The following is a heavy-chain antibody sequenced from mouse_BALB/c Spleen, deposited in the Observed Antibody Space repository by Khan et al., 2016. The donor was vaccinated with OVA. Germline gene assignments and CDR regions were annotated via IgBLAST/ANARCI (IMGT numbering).Heavy chain of an antibody. Sequence: QIQLVQSGPELKKPGETVKISCKASGYTFTDYSMHWVKQAPGKGLKWMGWINTETGEPTYADDFKGRFAFSLETSASTAYLQINNLKNEDTATYFYARGGGSYAMDYWGQGTSVTVSS. J-gene: IGHJ4*01. CDR1: GYTFTDYS. CDR2: INTETGEP. V-gene: IGHV9-2-1*01. CDR3: ARGGGSYAMDY.